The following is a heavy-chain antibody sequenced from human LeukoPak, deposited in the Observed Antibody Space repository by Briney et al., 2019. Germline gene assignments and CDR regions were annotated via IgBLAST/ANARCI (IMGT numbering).Heavy chain of an antibody. CDR2: ISDSGGST. CDR3: AKDTVNYYDSSGYYGDAFDI. D-gene: IGHD3-22*01. Sequence: GGSLRLSCAASGFTFSSYAMSWVRRAPGKGLEWVSAISDSGGSTYYADSVKGRFTISRDNSKNTLYLQMRAEDTAVYYCAKDTVNYYDSSGYYGDAFDIWGQGTMVTVSS. V-gene: IGHV3-23*01. J-gene: IGHJ3*02. CDR1: GFTFSSYA.